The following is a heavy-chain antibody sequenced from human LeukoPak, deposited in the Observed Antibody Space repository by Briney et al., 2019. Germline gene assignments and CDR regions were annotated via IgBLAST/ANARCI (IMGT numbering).Heavy chain of an antibody. Sequence: GGSLRLSCAASGFTFSADVMSWVRQAPGEGLECVSAISESGGKTYYADPVKGRFTISRDNSKNMLYMQMNSLKAEDTAVYYCARVSGKILIWPQPFGDGMDVWGQGTTVTVSS. CDR2: ISESGGKT. V-gene: IGHV3-23*01. CDR1: GFTFSADV. CDR3: ARVSGKILIWPQPFGDGMDV. J-gene: IGHJ6*02. D-gene: IGHD2-8*01.